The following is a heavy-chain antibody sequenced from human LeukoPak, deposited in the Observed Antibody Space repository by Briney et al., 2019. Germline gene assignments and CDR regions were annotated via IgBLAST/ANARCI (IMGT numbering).Heavy chain of an antibody. D-gene: IGHD1-1*01. Sequence: PGRSLRLSCTASGFTFSSYAVHWVRQAPGKGLEWVALISHDGSNKYYADSVKGRFTISRDNSKNTLYLQMNSLRAEDTAVYYCAKEGTGTTSVTSAFDFWGQGTLVTVSS. CDR1: GFTFSSYA. J-gene: IGHJ4*02. CDR2: ISHDGSNK. CDR3: AKEGTGTTSVTSAFDF. V-gene: IGHV3-30*18.